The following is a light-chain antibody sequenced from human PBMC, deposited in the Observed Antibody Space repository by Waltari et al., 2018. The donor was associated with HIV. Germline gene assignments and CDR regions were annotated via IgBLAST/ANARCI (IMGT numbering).Light chain of an antibody. J-gene: IGKJ1*01. CDR1: QSVSSY. CDR2: DAS. V-gene: IGKV3-11*01. Sequence: EIVLTQSPATLSLSPGERATLSCRASQSVSSYLAWYQQKPGQAPRLLIYDASNRATGIPARFSGSGSGTDFTRTISSLEPEDFAVYYCQQRTNSRTFGQGTKVEIK. CDR3: QQRTNSRT.